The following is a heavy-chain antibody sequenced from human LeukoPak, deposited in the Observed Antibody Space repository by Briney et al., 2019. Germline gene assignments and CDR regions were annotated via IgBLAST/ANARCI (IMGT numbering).Heavy chain of an antibody. Sequence: GGSLRPSCAASGFTFSTYSMNWVRQAPGKGLEWVSSITGSSNYMYYADSVKGRFTISRDNAKNSLYLQMSSLRAEDTAVYYCASFMTTVSISDYWGQGTLVTVSS. CDR2: ITGSSNYM. V-gene: IGHV3-21*01. D-gene: IGHD4-17*01. CDR3: ASFMTTVSISDY. J-gene: IGHJ4*02. CDR1: GFTFSTYS.